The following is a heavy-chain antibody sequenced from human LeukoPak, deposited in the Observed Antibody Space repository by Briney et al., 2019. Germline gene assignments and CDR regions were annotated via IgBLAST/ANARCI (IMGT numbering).Heavy chain of an antibody. CDR1: GFTFSSYA. CDR3: ARDNGCSGGSCYATNFDY. Sequence: GGSLGLSCAASGFTFSSYAMHWVRQAPGKGLEYVSAISSNGGSTYYANSVKGRFTISRDNSKNTLYLQMGSLRAEDMAVYYCARDNGCSGGSCYATNFDYWGQGTLVTVSS. V-gene: IGHV3-64*01. D-gene: IGHD2-15*01. CDR2: ISSNGGST. J-gene: IGHJ4*02.